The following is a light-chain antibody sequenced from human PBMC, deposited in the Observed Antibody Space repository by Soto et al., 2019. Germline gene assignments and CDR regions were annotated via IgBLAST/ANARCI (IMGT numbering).Light chain of an antibody. CDR2: LEGSGSY. CDR3: ETWDSNFWV. V-gene: IGLV4-60*02. Sequence: QSVLTQSSSASASLGSSVKLTCTLSSGHSSYIIAWHQKQPGKAPRYLMKLEGSGSYNKGSGVPDRFSCSSSGADRYLTISNLRFEDEADYYCETWDSNFWVFGGGTKVTVL. J-gene: IGLJ3*02. CDR1: SGHSSYI.